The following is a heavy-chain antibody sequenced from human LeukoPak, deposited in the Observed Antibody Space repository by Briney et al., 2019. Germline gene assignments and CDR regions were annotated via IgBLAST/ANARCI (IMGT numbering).Heavy chain of an antibody. CDR1: GYSFTSYW. Sequence: GESLKISCKGSGYSFTSYWIGWVRQMPGKGLEWMGIINPVDSDTKYSPSFKGLLTISADKSISTAYLQWSSLKASDTATYYCARRKDGVDVWGQGTTVTVSS. J-gene: IGHJ6*02. V-gene: IGHV5-51*01. CDR3: ARRKDGVDV. CDR2: INPVDSDT.